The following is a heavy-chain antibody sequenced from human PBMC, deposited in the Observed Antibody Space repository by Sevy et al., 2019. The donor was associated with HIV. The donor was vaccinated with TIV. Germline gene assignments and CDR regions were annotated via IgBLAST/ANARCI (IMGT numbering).Heavy chain of an antibody. D-gene: IGHD5-12*01. CDR2: IYSGGST. CDR1: GFTVSSNY. Sequence: GGSLRLSCAASGFTVSSNYMSWVRQAPGKGPEWVSVIYSGGSTYYADSVKGRFTISRDNSKNTLYLQMNSLRAEDTAVYYCARTGRDGYNPHYYYYYYMDVWGKGTTVTVSS. CDR3: ARTGRDGYNPHYYYYYYMDV. J-gene: IGHJ6*03. V-gene: IGHV3-53*01.